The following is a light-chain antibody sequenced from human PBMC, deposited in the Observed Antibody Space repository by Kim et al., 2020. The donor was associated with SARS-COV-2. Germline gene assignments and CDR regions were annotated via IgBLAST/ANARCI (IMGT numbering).Light chain of an antibody. CDR3: ATWDDRLKGVV. V-gene: IGLV1-44*01. J-gene: IGLJ3*02. CDR2: RND. CDR1: NSKSGGNT. Sequence: GQRVTMAWTGSNSKSGGNTGTWYEQSPGTAPKVVIPRNDERPSGLSGRFTGSKSGNPASLAISGLQAEDGADYYWATWDDRLKGVVFGGGAQLAV.